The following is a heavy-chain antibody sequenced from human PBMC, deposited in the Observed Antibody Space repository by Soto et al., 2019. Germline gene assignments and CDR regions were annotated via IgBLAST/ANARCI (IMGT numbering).Heavy chain of an antibody. CDR2: INPNSGGT. CDR1: GYTFTCYY. Sequence: ASVKVSCKASGYTFTCYYMHGVRQAPGQGLEWMGWINPNSGGTNYAQKFQGWVTMTRDTSISTAYMELSRLRSDDTAVYYCARGIPTAMVTGNYYYYYYMDVWGKGTTVTVS. V-gene: IGHV1-2*04. CDR3: ARGIPTAMVTGNYYYYYYMDV. J-gene: IGHJ6*03. D-gene: IGHD5-18*01.